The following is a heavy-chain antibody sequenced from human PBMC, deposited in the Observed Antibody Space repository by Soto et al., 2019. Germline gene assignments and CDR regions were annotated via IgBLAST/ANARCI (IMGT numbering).Heavy chain of an antibody. Sequence: SGPTLVNPTQSLTLTCTFSGFSLSTSGVGVGWIRQPPGKALEWLALIYWNDDKRYSPSLKSRLTITKDTSENQVVLTMTNMDPVDTATYYCAHRLLDYDILTGPSFGYWGQGTLVTVSS. CDR2: IYWNDDK. J-gene: IGHJ4*02. D-gene: IGHD3-9*01. CDR1: GFSLSTSGVG. CDR3: AHRLLDYDILTGPSFGY. V-gene: IGHV2-5*01.